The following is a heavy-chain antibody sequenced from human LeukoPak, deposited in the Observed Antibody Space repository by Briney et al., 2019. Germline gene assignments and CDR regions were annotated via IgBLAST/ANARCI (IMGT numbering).Heavy chain of an antibody. V-gene: IGHV4-4*07. CDR2: IYTSGST. CDR3: ARGTEEYYYSYMDV. D-gene: IGHD1-1*01. CDR1: GGSTSSYY. Sequence: SETLSLTCTVSGGSTSSYYWSWIRQPAGKGLEWIGRIYTSGSTNYDPSLKSRVTMSVDTSKNQFSLKLSSVTAADTAVYYCARGTEEYYYSYMDVWGKGTTVTVSS. J-gene: IGHJ6*03.